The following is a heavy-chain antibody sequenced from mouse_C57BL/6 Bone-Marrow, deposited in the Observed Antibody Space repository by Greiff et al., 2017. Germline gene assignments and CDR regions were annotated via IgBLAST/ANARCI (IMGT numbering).Heavy chain of an antibody. Sequence: QVQLQQPGAELVKPGASVKMSCKASGYTFTSYWITWVKQRPGQGLEWIGDIYPGSGSTNYNEKFKSKATLTVDTSSSTAYMQLSSLTSEASAVYYGARPYDSNDWYFDVWGTGTTVTVSS. D-gene: IGHD2-5*01. CDR3: ARPYDSNDWYFDV. CDR2: IYPGSGST. J-gene: IGHJ1*03. CDR1: GYTFTSYW. V-gene: IGHV1-55*01.